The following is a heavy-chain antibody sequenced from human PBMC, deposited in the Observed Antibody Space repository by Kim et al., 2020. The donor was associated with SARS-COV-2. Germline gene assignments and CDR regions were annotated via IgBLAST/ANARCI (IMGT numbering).Heavy chain of an antibody. J-gene: IGHJ6*02. CDR3: AKDGEVRAPPTRYYYYGMDV. V-gene: IGHV3-23*01. D-gene: IGHD3-3*01. Sequence: RFTIARDNSKNTLYMQMNSLRAEDTAVYYCAKDGEVRAPPTRYYYYGMDVWGQGTTVTVSS.